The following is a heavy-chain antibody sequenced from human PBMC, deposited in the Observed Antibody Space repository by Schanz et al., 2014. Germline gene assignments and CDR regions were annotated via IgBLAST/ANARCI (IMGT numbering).Heavy chain of an antibody. CDR2: INPSGGST. V-gene: IGHV1-46*01. J-gene: IGHJ6*02. CDR1: GYTFTSYY. CDR3: AKVDRTRYYAMDV. Sequence: QVQLVQSGAEVKKPGASVKVSCKASGYTFTSYYMHWVRQAPGQGLEWMGIINPSGGSTSYAQKFQGRGTMTADKSTSTVYMEVSGLRSEDTAVYYCAKVDRTRYYAMDVWGQGTTVTVSS. D-gene: IGHD3-9*01.